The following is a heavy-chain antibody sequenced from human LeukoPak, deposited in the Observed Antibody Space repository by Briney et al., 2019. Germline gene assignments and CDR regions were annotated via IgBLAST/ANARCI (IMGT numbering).Heavy chain of an antibody. CDR1: GFTFSSYA. CDR2: ISSNGGST. J-gene: IGHJ4*02. CDR3: VKEFYPSYYYGSGSPDY. D-gene: IGHD3-10*01. Sequence: GGSLRLSCSASGFTFSSYAMHWVRQAPGKGLEYVSAISSNGGSTYYADSVKGRFTISRDNSKNTLYLQMGSLRAEDTAVYYCVKEFYPSYYYGSGSPDYWGQGTLVTVSS. V-gene: IGHV3-64D*09.